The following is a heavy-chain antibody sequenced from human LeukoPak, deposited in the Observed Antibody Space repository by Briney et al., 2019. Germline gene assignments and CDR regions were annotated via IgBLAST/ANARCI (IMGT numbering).Heavy chain of an antibody. CDR1: GGSISSYY. D-gene: IGHD3-10*01. CDR3: AKVAKYYYGSETYFFFED. J-gene: IGHJ4*02. CDR2: IKTSGST. Sequence: SETLSLTCTVSGGSISSYYWSWIRQPAGKGLEWIGHIKTSGSTHYNPSLRSRITMSVDTSKNQFSLNLSSVTAADTAVYYCAKVAKYYYGSETYFFFEDWGQGTLVTVSS. V-gene: IGHV4-4*07.